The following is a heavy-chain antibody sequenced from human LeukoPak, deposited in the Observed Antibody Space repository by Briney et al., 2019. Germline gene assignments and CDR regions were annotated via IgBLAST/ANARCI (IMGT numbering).Heavy chain of an antibody. CDR2: IYYSGST. D-gene: IGHD6-19*01. CDR1: GGSISSSSFY. CDR3: ASTGYSSGWSRLDY. J-gene: IGHJ4*02. V-gene: IGHV4-39*01. Sequence: SETLSLTCTVSGGSISSSSFYWGWIRQPPGKGLEWIGSIYYSGSTYYNPSLKSRVTISVDTSKNQFSLKLSSVTAADTAVYYCASTGYSSGWSRLDYWGQGTLVTVSS.